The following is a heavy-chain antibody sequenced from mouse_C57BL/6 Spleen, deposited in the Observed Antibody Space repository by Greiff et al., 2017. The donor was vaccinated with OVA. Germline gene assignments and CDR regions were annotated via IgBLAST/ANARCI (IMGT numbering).Heavy chain of an antibody. CDR1: GYSITSGYY. CDR3: ARVDDDGFAY. J-gene: IGHJ3*01. CDR2: ISYDGSN. Sequence: EVQLVESGPGLVKPSQSLSLTCSVTGYSITSGYYWNWIRQLPGNKLEWMGYISYDGSNNYNPSLKNRISITRDTSKNQFFLKLNSVTTEDTATYYCARVDDDGFAYWGQGTLVTVSA. D-gene: IGHD2-4*01. V-gene: IGHV3-6*01.